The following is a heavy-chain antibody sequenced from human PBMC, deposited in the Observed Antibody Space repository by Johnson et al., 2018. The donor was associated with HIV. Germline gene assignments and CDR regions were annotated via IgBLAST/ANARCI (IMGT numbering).Heavy chain of an antibody. D-gene: IGHD6-19*01. CDR1: GFTFSSYA. J-gene: IGHJ3*02. CDR3: RAAKESQTHYSIAVVDYLDAFDI. CDR2: ISYDGSNK. V-gene: IGHV3-30*04. Sequence: QMLLVGSGGGVVQPGRSLRLSCAASGFTFSSYAMHWVRQAPGKGLEWVAVISYDGSNKYYADSVKGRFTISRDNSKNTLYLQMNSLRAEDTAVYYCRAAKESQTHYSIAVVDYLDAFDIWGQGTMVTVAS.